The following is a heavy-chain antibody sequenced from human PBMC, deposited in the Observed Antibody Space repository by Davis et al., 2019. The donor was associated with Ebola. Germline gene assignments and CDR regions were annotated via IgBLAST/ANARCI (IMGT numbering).Heavy chain of an antibody. Sequence: SETLSLTCTVSGGSISSYYWSWIRQPPGKGLEWIGYIYYGGSTTYNPSLKRRVTISVDTSKNQFSLKLSSVTAADTAVYYCARQVTYYYDSSGYTSEYNWFDPWGQGTLVTVSS. CDR1: GGSISSYY. J-gene: IGHJ5*02. D-gene: IGHD3-22*01. CDR2: IYYGGST. CDR3: ARQVTYYYDSSGYTSEYNWFDP. V-gene: IGHV4-59*08.